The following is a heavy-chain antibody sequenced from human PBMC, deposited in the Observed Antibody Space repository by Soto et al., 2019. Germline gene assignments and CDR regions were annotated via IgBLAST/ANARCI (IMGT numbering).Heavy chain of an antibody. D-gene: IGHD3-10*01. CDR3: ASSITMVRGVPLGAFDI. Sequence: SVKASCKASGGTFSSYAISWVRQAPGQGLEWMGGIIPIFGTANYAQKFQGRVTITADESTSTAYMELSSLRSEDTAVYYCASSITMVRGVPLGAFDIWGQGTMVTVSS. CDR1: GGTFSSYA. J-gene: IGHJ3*02. CDR2: IIPIFGTA. V-gene: IGHV1-69*13.